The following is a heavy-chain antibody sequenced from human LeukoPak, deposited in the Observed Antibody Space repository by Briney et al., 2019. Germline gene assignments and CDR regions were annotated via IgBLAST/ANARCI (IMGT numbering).Heavy chain of an antibody. J-gene: IGHJ4*02. CDR2: INWNGGST. CDR3: AKVDGQIASAGTPDN. V-gene: IGHV3-20*04. CDR1: GFTFDDYG. D-gene: IGHD6-13*01. Sequence: GGSLRLSCAASGFTFDDYGMSWVRQAPGKGLEWVSGINWNGGSTGYADSVKGRFTISGDNAKNSLYLQMNSLRAEDTAVYYCAKVDGQIASAGTPDNWGQGTLVAVSS.